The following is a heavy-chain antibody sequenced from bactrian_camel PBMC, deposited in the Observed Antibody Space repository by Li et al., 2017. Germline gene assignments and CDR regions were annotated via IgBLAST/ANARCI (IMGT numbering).Heavy chain of an antibody. CDR3: ATARGSASGPRRFEL. V-gene: IGHV3S40*01. J-gene: IGHJ2*01. CDR1: GFTFSSYA. D-gene: IGHD2*01. Sequence: VQLVESGGGSVQAGGSLRLSCTASGFTFSSYAMSWVRQAPGKGLEWVSVISSGGGVTYFADSVQGRFTISRDDAKNTVFLQLNSLKTEDTAVYYCATARGSASGPRRFELWGQGTQVTVS. CDR2: ISSGGGVT.